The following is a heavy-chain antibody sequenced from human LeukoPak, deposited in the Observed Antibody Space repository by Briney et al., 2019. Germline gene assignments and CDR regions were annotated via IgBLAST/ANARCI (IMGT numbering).Heavy chain of an antibody. CDR3: ARNGGNSDFDY. J-gene: IGHJ4*02. D-gene: IGHD4-23*01. CDR2: IYHSGST. V-gene: IGHV4-4*02. Sequence: PSETLSLTCAVSGGSISSSNWWSWVRQPPGKGLEWIGEIYHSGSTNYNPSLKSRVSISVDKSKNQFSLKLTPVTAADTAVYYCARNGGNSDFDYWGQGTLVTVSS. CDR1: GGSISSSNW.